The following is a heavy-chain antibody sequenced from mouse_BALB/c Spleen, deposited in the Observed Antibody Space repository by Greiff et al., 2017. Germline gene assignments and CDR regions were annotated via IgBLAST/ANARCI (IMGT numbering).Heavy chain of an antibody. CDR3: ARDYYGSSSLFAY. D-gene: IGHD1-1*01. CDR1: GFTFSSYG. J-gene: IGHJ3*01. CDR2: INSNGGST. V-gene: IGHV5-6-3*01. Sequence: EVKLVESGGGLVQPGGSLKLSCAASGFTFSSYGMSWVRQTPDKRLELVATINSNGGSTYYPDSVKGRFTISRDNAKNTLYLQMSSLKSEDTAMYYCARDYYGSSSLFAYWGQGTLVTVSA.